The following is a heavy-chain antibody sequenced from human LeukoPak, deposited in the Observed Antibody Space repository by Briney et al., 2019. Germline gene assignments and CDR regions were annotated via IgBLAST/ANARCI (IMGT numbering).Heavy chain of an antibody. V-gene: IGHV3-23*01. CDR3: AKEARYYYDSSGYYREYFQH. CDR2: ISGSGGST. D-gene: IGHD3-22*01. CDR1: GFTFSSYA. Sequence: GGSLRLSCAASGFTFSSYAMSWVRQAPGKGLEWVSAISGSGGSTYYVDSVKGRFTISRDNSKNTLYLQMNSLRAEDTAVYYCAKEARYYYDSSGYYREYFQHWGQGTLVTVSS. J-gene: IGHJ1*01.